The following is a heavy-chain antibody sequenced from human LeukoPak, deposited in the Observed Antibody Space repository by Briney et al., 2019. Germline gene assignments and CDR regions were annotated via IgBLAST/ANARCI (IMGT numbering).Heavy chain of an antibody. D-gene: IGHD6-19*01. CDR2: IYSGGST. J-gene: IGHJ4*02. V-gene: IGHV3-53*05. CDR1: GFTVSSNY. CDR3: ARDREEWLVLGYFDY. Sequence: GGSLRLSCAASGFTVSSNYMSWVRQAPGKGLEWVSVIYSGGSTYYADSVKGRFTISRDNSKNTLYLQMNSLRAEDTAVYYCARDREEWLVLGYFDYWGQGTLVTVSS.